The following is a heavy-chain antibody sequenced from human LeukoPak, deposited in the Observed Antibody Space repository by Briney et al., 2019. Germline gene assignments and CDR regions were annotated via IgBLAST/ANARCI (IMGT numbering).Heavy chain of an antibody. CDR3: ARRDSYGYQHRKSTFIDY. CDR1: GFTFSSYA. Sequence: GGSLRLSCAASGFTFSSYAMSWVRQAPVKGLEWVSAISGSGGSTYYADSVKGRFTISRDNSKNTLYLQMNSLRAEDTAVYYCARRDSYGYQHRKSTFIDYWGQGTLVTVSS. D-gene: IGHD5-18*01. J-gene: IGHJ4*02. V-gene: IGHV3-23*01. CDR2: ISGSGGST.